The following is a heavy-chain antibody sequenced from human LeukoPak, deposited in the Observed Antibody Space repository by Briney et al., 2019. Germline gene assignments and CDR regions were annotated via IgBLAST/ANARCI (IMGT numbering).Heavy chain of an antibody. J-gene: IGHJ3*02. CDR2: IYPGDSDT. CDR3: ARWQLAPDAFDI. V-gene: IGHV5-51*01. D-gene: IGHD6-13*01. Sequence: GESLKISCKGSGYDFTFYWVAWVRQMPGKGLEWMGIIYPGDSDTRYSPSFQGQVTISADKSISTAYLQWNSLKASDTAMYYCARWQLAPDAFDIWGQGTMVTVSS. CDR1: GYDFTFYW.